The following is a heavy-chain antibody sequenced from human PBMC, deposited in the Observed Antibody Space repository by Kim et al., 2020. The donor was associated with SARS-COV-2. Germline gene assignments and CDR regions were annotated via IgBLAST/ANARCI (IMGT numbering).Heavy chain of an antibody. CDR2: ISSSGSTI. D-gene: IGHD6-19*01. V-gene: IGHV3-48*03. Sequence: GGSLRLSCAASGFTFSSYEMNWVRQAPGKGLEWVSYISSSGSTIYYADSVKGRFTISRDNAKNSLYLQMNSLRAEDTAVYYCARENSSGWWAAFDIWGQGTMVTVSS. CDR1: GFTFSSYE. J-gene: IGHJ3*02. CDR3: ARENSSGWWAAFDI.